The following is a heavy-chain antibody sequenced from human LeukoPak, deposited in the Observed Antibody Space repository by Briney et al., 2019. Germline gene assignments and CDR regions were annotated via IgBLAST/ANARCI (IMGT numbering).Heavy chain of an antibody. CDR3: ARDFDY. V-gene: IGHV4-59*01. CDR2: IYYTGST. J-gene: IGHJ4*02. CDR1: GGSISSYY. Sequence: SETLSLTCTISGGSISSYYWSWIRQPPGKGPEWIGYIYYTGSTNHNPSLKSRVTISVDTSKNQFSLKLSSVTAADTAVYYCARDFDYWGQGTLVTVSS.